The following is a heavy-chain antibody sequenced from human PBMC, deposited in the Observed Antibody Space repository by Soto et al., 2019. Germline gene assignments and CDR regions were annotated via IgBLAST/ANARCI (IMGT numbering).Heavy chain of an antibody. J-gene: IGHJ4*02. V-gene: IGHV3-21*01. CDR3: AREDSIIIPAVSDF. Sequence: GGSLRLSCTVSGFAFNNYGINWVRQAPGKGLEWVSSISKSDYTYYSDSVKGRFTISRDNAKSSVSLQTNTLRVDDTAVYYCAREDSIIIPAVSDFWGQGTLVTVSS. D-gene: IGHD3-22*01. CDR1: GFAFNNYG. CDR2: ISKSDYT.